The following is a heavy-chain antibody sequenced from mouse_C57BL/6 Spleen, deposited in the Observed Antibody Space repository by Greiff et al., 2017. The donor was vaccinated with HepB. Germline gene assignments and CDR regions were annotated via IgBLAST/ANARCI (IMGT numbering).Heavy chain of an antibody. V-gene: IGHV1-26*01. J-gene: IGHJ4*01. CDR1: GYTFTDYY. D-gene: IGHD2-4*01. CDR2: INPNNGGT. Sequence: VQLQQSGPELVKPGASVKISCKASGYTFTDYYMNWVKQSHGKSLEWIGDINPNNGGTSYNQKFKGKATLTVDKSSSTAYMELRSLTSEDSAVYYCARSYYDYDVGGYWGQGTSVTVSS. CDR3: ARSYYDYDVGGY.